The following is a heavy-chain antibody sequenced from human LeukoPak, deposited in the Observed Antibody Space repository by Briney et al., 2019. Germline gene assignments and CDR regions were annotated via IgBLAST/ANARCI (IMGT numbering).Heavy chain of an antibody. V-gene: IGHV1-69*13. D-gene: IGHD3-10*01. CDR1: GGTFSSYA. CDR3: ARAVATPYYYGSGKRGRDYYYYVDV. J-gene: IGHJ6*03. Sequence: SVKVSCKASGGTFSSYAISWVRQAPGQGLEWMGGIIPIFGTANYAQKFQGRVTITADESTSTAYMELSSLRSEDTAVYYCARAVATPYYYGSGKRGRDYYYYVDVWGKGTTVTVSS. CDR2: IIPIFGTA.